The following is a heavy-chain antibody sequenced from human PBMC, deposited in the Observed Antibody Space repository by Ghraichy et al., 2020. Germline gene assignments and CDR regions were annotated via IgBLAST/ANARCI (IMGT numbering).Heavy chain of an antibody. CDR3: ARGANGDSDAFDI. J-gene: IGHJ3*02. CDR1: GFTFSSYA. Sequence: GGSLRLSCAASGFTFSSYAMHWVRQAPGKGLEWVAVISYDGSNKYYADSVKGRFTISRDNSKNTLYLQMNSLRAEDTAVYYCARGANGDSDAFDIWGQGTMVTVSS. D-gene: IGHD4-17*01. V-gene: IGHV3-30-3*01. CDR2: ISYDGSNK.